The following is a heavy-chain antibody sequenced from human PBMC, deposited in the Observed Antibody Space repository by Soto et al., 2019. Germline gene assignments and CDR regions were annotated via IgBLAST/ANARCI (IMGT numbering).Heavy chain of an antibody. Sequence: HPGGSLRLSCAASGFTFSSYDMNWVRQAPGKGLEWVSYISSGSSRIFYADSVKGRFTISRDNAKNSLYLQMNSLRDEDTGVYYCARVIYGGWSTIKDYYYYAMDVWGQGTTVTVSS. CDR3: ARVIYGGWSTIKDYYYYAMDV. J-gene: IGHJ6*02. V-gene: IGHV3-48*02. D-gene: IGHD5-12*01. CDR2: ISSGSSRI. CDR1: GFTFSSYD.